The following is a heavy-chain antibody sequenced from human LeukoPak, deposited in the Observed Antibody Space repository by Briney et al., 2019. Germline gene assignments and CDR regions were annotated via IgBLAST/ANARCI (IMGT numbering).Heavy chain of an antibody. CDR2: ITSDGTDT. Sequence: GGSLRLSCAASGFTFSSYWMHWVRQSPAKGLVWVSRITSDGTDTKYADSVKGRFTISRDIAKNTLYLQMNSLRVEDTALYYCARERFHYDVWGQGTLVTVSS. J-gene: IGHJ4*02. CDR1: GFTFSSYW. V-gene: IGHV3-74*01. D-gene: IGHD3-22*01. CDR3: ARERFHYDV.